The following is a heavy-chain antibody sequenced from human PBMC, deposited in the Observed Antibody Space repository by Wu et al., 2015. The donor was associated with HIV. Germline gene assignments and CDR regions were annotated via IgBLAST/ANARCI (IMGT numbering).Heavy chain of an antibody. CDR2: IIPIFGAA. Sequence: QVQVVQSGAEVKKPGSSVKVSCKVSGGTFTRYAIHWVRQAPGQGLEWMGRIIPIFGAANYAQKFQGRVTITTDESTSTAYMELSSLRSEDTAVYYCARDTSGWYPLNGYFDYWGQGTLVTVSS. CDR1: GGTFTRYA. J-gene: IGHJ4*02. D-gene: IGHD6-19*01. V-gene: IGHV1-69*05. CDR3: ARDTSGWYPLNGYFDY.